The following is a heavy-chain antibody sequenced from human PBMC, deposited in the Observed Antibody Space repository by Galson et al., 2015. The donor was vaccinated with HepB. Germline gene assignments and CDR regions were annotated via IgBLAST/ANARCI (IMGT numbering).Heavy chain of an antibody. CDR2: INSDGSST. CDR3: EKADVVAYSTNWFDT. CDR1: GFTFSSYW. V-gene: IGHV3-74*01. Sequence: SLRLSCAASGFTFSSYWMHWVRQAPGKGLVWVSRINSDGSSTSYADSVKGRFTISRDNAKNTLYLQMNSLRDEDTAVYYCEKADVVAYSTNWFDTWGQGTLVTVSS. D-gene: IGHD2-15*01. J-gene: IGHJ5*02.